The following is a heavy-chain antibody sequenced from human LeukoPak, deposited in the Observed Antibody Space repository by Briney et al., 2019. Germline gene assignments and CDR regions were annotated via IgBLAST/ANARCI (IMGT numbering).Heavy chain of an antibody. CDR1: GFTFSNYA. J-gene: IGHJ4*02. Sequence: GASLRLSCAASGFTFSNYAMSWVRQAPGKGLEWVSAVSGRDDSTYYADSVKGRFTISRDTSKNTLYLQMNSLRAEDTAVYYCAKWEDYDILTGYYDSDYWGQGTLVTVSS. V-gene: IGHV3-23*01. CDR3: AKWEDYDILTGYYDSDY. D-gene: IGHD3-9*01. CDR2: VSGRDDST.